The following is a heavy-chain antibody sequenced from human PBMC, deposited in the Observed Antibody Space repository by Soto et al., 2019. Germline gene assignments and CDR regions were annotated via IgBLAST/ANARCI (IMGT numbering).Heavy chain of an antibody. CDR2: IIPIFGTA. J-gene: IGHJ6*02. D-gene: IGHD4-4*01. V-gene: IGHV1-69*13. CDR3: ATDSTVTTPDTHGMDV. CDR1: GGTFSSYA. Sequence: SVKVSCRASGGTFSSYAISWVRQAPGQGLEWMGGIIPIFGTANYAQKFQGRVTITADESTSTAYMELSSLRSEDTAVYYCATDSTVTTPDTHGMDVWGQGTTVTVSS.